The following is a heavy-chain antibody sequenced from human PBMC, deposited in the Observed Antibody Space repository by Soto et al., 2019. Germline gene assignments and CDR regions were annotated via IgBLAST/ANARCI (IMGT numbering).Heavy chain of an antibody. V-gene: IGHV4-30-4*01. J-gene: IGHJ5*02. D-gene: IGHD5-18*01. Sequence: SETLSLTCTVSGGSISSGDYYWSWIRQPPGKGPEWIGYIYYSGSTYYNPSLKSRVTISVDTSKNQFSLKLSSVTAADTAVYYCGRVTDGRGSYGYRAHWFDPWGQGTLVTVSS. CDR3: GRVTDGRGSYGYRAHWFDP. CDR1: GGSISSGDYY. CDR2: IYYSGST.